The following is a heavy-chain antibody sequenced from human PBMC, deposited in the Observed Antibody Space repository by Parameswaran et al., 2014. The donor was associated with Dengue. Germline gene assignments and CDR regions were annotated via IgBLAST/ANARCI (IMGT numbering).Heavy chain of an antibody. Sequence: VRQAPGKGLEWVAVISYDGSNKYYADSVKGRFTISRDNSKNTLYLQMNSLRAEDTAVYYCAKADSGSLNWFDPWGQGTLVTVSS. J-gene: IGHJ5*02. D-gene: IGHD1-26*01. CDR3: AKADSGSLNWFDP. CDR2: ISYDGSNK. V-gene: IGHV3-30*18.